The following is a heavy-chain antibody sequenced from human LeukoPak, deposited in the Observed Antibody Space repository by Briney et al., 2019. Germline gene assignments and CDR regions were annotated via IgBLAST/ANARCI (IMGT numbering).Heavy chain of an antibody. CDR2: IKQDGSEK. CDR3: ARVSGMWVPAASQSAFDP. Sequence: AGGSLRLSCAASGSTFSSYAMSWVRQAPGKGLEWVANIKQDGSEKYYVDSVKGRFTISRDNAKNSLYLQMNSLRAENTAVYYCARVSGMWVPAASQSAFDPWGQGTLVTVSS. J-gene: IGHJ5*02. D-gene: IGHD2-2*01. CDR1: GSTFSSYA. V-gene: IGHV3-7*04.